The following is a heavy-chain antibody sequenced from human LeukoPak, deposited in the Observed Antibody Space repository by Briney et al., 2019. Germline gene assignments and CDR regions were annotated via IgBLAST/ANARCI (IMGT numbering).Heavy chain of an antibody. J-gene: IGHJ4*02. Sequence: SETLSLTCSVSGDSISSSSYYWGWIRQPPGKGLEWIGTIYYTGNTYFNPSLKSRVTMSVDTSKNQFSLKLYSVTAADTALYYCARRCPYISSLFDLWGQGTLVTVSS. CDR3: ARRCPYISSLFDL. V-gene: IGHV4-39*01. CDR2: IYYTGNT. CDR1: GDSISSSSYY. D-gene: IGHD6-13*01.